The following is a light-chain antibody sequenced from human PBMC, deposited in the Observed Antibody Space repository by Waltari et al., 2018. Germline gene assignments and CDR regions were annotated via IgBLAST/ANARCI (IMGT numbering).Light chain of an antibody. J-gene: IGKJ2*04. CDR3: QQYYSTLWS. V-gene: IGKV4-1*01. Sequence: CKSSQSVLYNSNNKNYLAWYQQKPGQPPKLLIYWASTRESGVPDRFSGSGSGTDFTLTISSLQAEDVAVYYCQQYYSTLWSFGQGTKLEIK. CDR2: WAS. CDR1: QSVLYNSNNKNY.